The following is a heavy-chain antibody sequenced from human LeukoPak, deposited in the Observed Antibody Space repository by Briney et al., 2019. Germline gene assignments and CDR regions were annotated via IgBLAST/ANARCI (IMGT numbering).Heavy chain of an antibody. V-gene: IGHV3-15*05. CDR1: GLAFNNAW. CDR3: TPLTYHYDSSGYYYVGYFQH. J-gene: IGHJ1*01. CDR2: IKSKTDGGTT. Sequence: KPGGSLRLSCAASGLAFNNAWMTWVRQAPEKGLEWVGRIKSKTDGGTTDYAAPVQGRFTISRDDSKNTLYLQMNSVKTEDTAVYYCTPLTYHYDSSGYYYVGYFQHWGQGTLVTVSS. D-gene: IGHD3-22*01.